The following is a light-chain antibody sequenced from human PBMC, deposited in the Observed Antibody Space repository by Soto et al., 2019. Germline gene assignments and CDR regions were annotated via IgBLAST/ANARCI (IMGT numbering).Light chain of an antibody. J-gene: IGKJ4*01. CDR2: AAS. CDR3: QQCHNYPLT. V-gene: IGKV1-16*01. Sequence: DIQMTQSPSSLSASVGDRVTITCRASQDINNYLAWFQKKPGEAPKSLIYAASGLHSGVPSRFSGSGSGTDFTLTISNMPTEHFPNYYCQQCHNYPLTFGGGTKVDIK. CDR1: QDINNY.